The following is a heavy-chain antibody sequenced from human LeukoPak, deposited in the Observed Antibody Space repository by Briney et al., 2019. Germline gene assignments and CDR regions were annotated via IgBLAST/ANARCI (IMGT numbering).Heavy chain of an antibody. CDR3: AKRRFDSSGYHFDD. D-gene: IGHD3-22*01. CDR2: ISGSGVGT. Sequence: PGGSLRLSCAASGFTFSTYSMNWVRQAPGKGLEWVSTISGSGVGTYYADSVRGRFTISRDNSKNTLYMQMNSLRAEDTAVYYCAKRRFDSSGYHFDDWGQGTLVTVSS. CDR1: GFTFSTYS. V-gene: IGHV3-23*01. J-gene: IGHJ4*02.